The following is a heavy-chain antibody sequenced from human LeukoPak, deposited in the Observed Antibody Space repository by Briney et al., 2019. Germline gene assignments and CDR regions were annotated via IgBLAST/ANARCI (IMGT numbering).Heavy chain of an antibody. CDR1: GYTFTSYG. CDR3: ARDHSARPYDFWSGSNWFDP. J-gene: IGHJ5*02. Sequence: GASVKVSCKASGYTFTSYGISWVRQAPGQGLEWMGWISAYNGDTNYAQKLQGRVTMTTDTSTSTAYMELRSLRSDDTAVYYCARDHSARPYDFWSGSNWFDPWGQGILVTVSS. V-gene: IGHV1-18*01. D-gene: IGHD3-3*01. CDR2: ISAYNGDT.